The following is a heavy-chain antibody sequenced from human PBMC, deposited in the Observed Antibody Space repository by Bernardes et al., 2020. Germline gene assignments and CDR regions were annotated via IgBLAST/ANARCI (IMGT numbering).Heavy chain of an antibody. D-gene: IGHD3-3*01. CDR2: INHSGST. V-gene: IGHV4-34*01. J-gene: IGHJ4*02. CDR3: ATGLWSGYYLDY. Sequence: SETLSLTCAVYGGSFSGYYWSWIRQPPGKGLEWIGEINHSGSTNYNPSLKSRVTISVDTSKNQFSLKLSSVTAADTAVYYCATGLWSGYYLDYWGQGTLVTVSS. CDR1: GGSFSGYY.